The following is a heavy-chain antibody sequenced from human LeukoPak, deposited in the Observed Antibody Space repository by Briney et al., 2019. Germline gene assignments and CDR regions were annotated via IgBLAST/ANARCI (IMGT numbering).Heavy chain of an antibody. CDR2: IYYSGST. J-gene: IGHJ5*02. CDR3: ARDRLRGSSSSNWFDP. D-gene: IGHD6-6*01. V-gene: IGHV4-34*09. CDR1: GGSFSGYY. Sequence: SETLSLTCAVYGGSFSGYYWSWIRQPPGKGLEWIGYIYYSGSTYYNPSLKSRVTISVDTPKNQFSLELSSVTAADTAVYYCARDRLRGSSSSNWFDPWGQGTLVTVSS.